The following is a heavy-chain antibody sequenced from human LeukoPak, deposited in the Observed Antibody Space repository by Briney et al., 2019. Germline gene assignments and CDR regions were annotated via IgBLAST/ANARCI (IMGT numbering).Heavy chain of an antibody. CDR3: ARLLVVTMVRGVVHPFDY. CDR1: GGSFSGYY. J-gene: IGHJ4*02. Sequence: SETLSLTCAVYGGSFSGYYWSWIRQPPGKGLEWIGEINHSGSTNYNPSLKSRVTISVDTSKNQFSLKLSSVTAADTAVYYCARLLVVTMVRGVVHPFDYWGQGTLVTVSS. V-gene: IGHV4-34*01. D-gene: IGHD3-10*01. CDR2: INHSGST.